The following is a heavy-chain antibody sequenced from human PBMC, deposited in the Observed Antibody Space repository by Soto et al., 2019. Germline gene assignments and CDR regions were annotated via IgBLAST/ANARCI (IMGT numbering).Heavy chain of an antibody. CDR2: ISASAITT. CDR3: ATPPGFNNVVPAYFDY. D-gene: IGHD2-15*01. CDR1: GFTFSAYA. Sequence: EVQLVDSGGGLVQPGESLRLSCAGSGFTFSAYAMSWVRQAPGKGLEWVSSISASAITTYNTDSVRGRFTISRDNSRNTVDLQMNSLRAEDTAVYFCATPPGFNNVVPAYFDYWGGGTRVTVSS. J-gene: IGHJ4*02. V-gene: IGHV3-23*04.